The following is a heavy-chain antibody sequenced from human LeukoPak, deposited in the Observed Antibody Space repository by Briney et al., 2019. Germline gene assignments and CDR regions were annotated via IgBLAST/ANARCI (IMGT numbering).Heavy chain of an antibody. J-gene: IGHJ4*02. CDR2: IYNGGTT. D-gene: IGHD1-26*01. V-gene: IGHV3-23*03. CDR3: AKVLSGSQDY. CDR1: GFSFSSYA. Sequence: PGGSLRLSCAASGFSFSSYAMSWVRQAPGRGWEWFSFIYNGGTTKYADSVKGRFTISGDNSKNTVYLQMNSLRAEDTAVYYCAKVLSGSQDYWGQGTLVTVFS.